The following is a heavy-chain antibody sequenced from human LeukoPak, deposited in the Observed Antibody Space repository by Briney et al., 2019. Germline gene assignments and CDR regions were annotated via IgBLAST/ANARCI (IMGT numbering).Heavy chain of an antibody. Sequence: ASVKVSCKASGYTFTSYGISWVRQAPGQGLEWMGWISAYNGNTNYAQKLQGRVTMTTDTSTSTAYMELRSLRSDDTAVYYCARDCSSTSCYLGYMAGCGKGTTVTVSS. V-gene: IGHV1-18*01. CDR1: GYTFTSYG. D-gene: IGHD2-2*01. CDR3: ARDCSSTSCYLGYMAG. J-gene: IGHJ6*03. CDR2: ISAYNGNT.